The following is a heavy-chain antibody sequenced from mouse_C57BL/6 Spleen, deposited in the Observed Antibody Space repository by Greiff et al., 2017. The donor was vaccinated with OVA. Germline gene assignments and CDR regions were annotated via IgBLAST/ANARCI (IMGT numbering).Heavy chain of an antibody. Sequence: QVQLQQSGAELVRPGSSVKLSCKASGYTFTSYWMHWVKQRPIQGLEWIGNIDPSDSETHYNQKFKDKATLTVDKSSSTAYMQLSSLTSEDSAVYYCARSPYYGSSGYFDVWGTGTTVTVSS. CDR3: ARSPYYGSSGYFDV. CDR2: IDPSDSET. J-gene: IGHJ1*03. V-gene: IGHV1-52*01. CDR1: GYTFTSYW. D-gene: IGHD1-1*01.